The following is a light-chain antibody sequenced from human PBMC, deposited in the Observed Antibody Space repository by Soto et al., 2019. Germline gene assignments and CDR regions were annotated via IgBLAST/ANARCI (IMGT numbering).Light chain of an antibody. J-gene: IGLJ1*01. CDR3: CSYAGSYTYV. CDR2: DVS. Sequence: QSVLTQPRSVSGSPGQSVTISCTGTSSDVGGYNYVSWYQQHPGKAPKLMIYDVSQRPSGVPDRFSGSKSGNTASLTISGLQSEDEADYSCCSYAGSYTYVFGTGTKGTVL. CDR1: SSDVGGYNY. V-gene: IGLV2-11*01.